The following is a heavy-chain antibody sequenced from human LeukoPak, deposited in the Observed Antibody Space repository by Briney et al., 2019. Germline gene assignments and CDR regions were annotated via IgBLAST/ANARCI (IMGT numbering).Heavy chain of an antibody. D-gene: IGHD2/OR15-2a*01. CDR1: GGSISSGGYY. CDR2: IYYSGST. J-gene: IGHJ6*02. Sequence: SQTLSLTCTVSGGSISSGGYYWSWIRQHPGKGLEWIGYIYYSGSTYYNPSLKSRVTISVDTSKNQFSLKLSSVTAADTAVYYCASNAAPVLRDGMDVWGQGTTVTVSS. V-gene: IGHV4-31*03. CDR3: ASNAAPVLRDGMDV.